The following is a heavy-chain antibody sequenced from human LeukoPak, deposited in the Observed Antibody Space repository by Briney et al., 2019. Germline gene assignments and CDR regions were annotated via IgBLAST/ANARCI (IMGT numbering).Heavy chain of an antibody. CDR1: GFTFSSYA. V-gene: IGHV3-23*01. CDR3: AKDRGYGSGSYSGMYYFDY. CDR2: ISGSSVAT. Sequence: SGGSLRLSCAGSGFTFSSYAMGWVRQAPGKGLEWVSTISGSSVATYYADSVKGRFTISRDSSKSTLSLQMNSLRPEDTAVYYCAKDRGYGSGSYSGMYYFDYWGQGTLVTVSS. J-gene: IGHJ4*02. D-gene: IGHD3-10*01.